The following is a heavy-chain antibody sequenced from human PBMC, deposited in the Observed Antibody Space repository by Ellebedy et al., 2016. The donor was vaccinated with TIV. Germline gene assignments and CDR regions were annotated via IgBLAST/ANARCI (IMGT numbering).Heavy chain of an antibody. V-gene: IGHV4-31*09. CDR3: STTYDSSGYYVGYFQH. CDR1: GGSISSGGYS. CDR2: IYYSGSS. Sequence: MPSETLSLTCTVSGGSISSGGYSWSWIRQHPGKGLEWIGYIYYSGSSYYNPSLNSRVTISVDRSKNQFSLKLSSVTAADTAVYYCSTTYDSSGYYVGYFQHWGQGTLVTVSS. J-gene: IGHJ1*01. D-gene: IGHD3-22*01.